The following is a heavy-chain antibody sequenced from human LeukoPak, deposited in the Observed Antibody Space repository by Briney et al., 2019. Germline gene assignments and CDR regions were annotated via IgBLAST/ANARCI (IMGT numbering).Heavy chain of an antibody. Sequence: ALAKVSCKASGGTFTSYAISWVRQAPGQGLEWMGGIIPIFGTANYAQKFQGRVTITADESTSTAYMELSSLRSEDTAVYYCATTLLGYCSSTSCWVSEWRFAYWGQGTLVTVSS. CDR3: ATTLLGYCSSTSCWVSEWRFAY. CDR2: IIPIFGTA. CDR1: GGTFTSYA. D-gene: IGHD2-2*01. J-gene: IGHJ4*02. V-gene: IGHV1-69*13.